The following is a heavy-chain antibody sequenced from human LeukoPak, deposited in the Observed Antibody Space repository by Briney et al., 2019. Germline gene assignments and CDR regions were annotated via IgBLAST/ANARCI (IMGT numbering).Heavy chain of an antibody. CDR2: ISGSGGST. CDR3: AKRMYSGRGVHTIDY. Sequence: PGGSLRLSCAASGFTFSSYAMSWVRQAPGKGLEWVSAISGSGGSTYYADSVKGRFTISRDNSKNTLYLHMNSLRAGDTAVYYCAKRMYSGRGVHTIDYWGQGTLVTVSS. J-gene: IGHJ4*02. D-gene: IGHD2-15*01. V-gene: IGHV3-23*01. CDR1: GFTFSSYA.